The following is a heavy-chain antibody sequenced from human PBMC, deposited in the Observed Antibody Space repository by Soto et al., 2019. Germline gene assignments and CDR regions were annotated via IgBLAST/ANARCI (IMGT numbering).Heavy chain of an antibody. Sequence: LSLTCAVPGGSISSSNWWSWVRQPPGTGLEWIGEIYHSGSTNYNPSLKSRVTISVDKSKRQFSLKLRSVTAADTAVYYCARDIGRNTAMVTIDYWGQGTLVTVSS. V-gene: IGHV4-4*02. CDR2: IYHSGST. D-gene: IGHD5-18*01. CDR1: GGSISSSNW. CDR3: ARDIGRNTAMVTIDY. J-gene: IGHJ4*02.